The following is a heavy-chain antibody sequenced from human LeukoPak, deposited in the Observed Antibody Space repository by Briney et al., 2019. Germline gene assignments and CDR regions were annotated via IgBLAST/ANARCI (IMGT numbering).Heavy chain of an antibody. CDR1: GGSISSYY. CDR3: ARHGTLGSTTYPLGY. D-gene: IGHD1-26*01. J-gene: IGHJ4*02. CDR2: IYYSGST. V-gene: IGHV4-59*08. Sequence: SGTLSLTRTVSGGSISSYYWSWIRQAPGKGLEWIGNIYYSGSTNYNPSLKSRVTVSVDTSKNQFSLKLSSVTAADTAVYYCARHGTLGSTTYPLGYWGQGTLVTVSS.